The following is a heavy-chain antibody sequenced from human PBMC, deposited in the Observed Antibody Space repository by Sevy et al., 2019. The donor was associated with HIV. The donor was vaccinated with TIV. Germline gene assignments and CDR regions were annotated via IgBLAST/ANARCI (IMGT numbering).Heavy chain of an antibody. CDR1: GFTFSGSP. J-gene: IGHJ4*02. V-gene: IGHV3-73*01. CDR2: IRSKTDNYAT. CDR3: TRMASRDLYYDILTGYDYYFDY. D-gene: IGHD3-9*01. Sequence: GGSLRLSCAASGFTFSGSPMHWVRHASGKGLEWVGRIRSKTDNYATAYAASVKGRFTISRDDSKNTAYLQMNSLKTEDSAVYYCTRMASRDLYYDILTGYDYYFDYWGQGTLVTVSS.